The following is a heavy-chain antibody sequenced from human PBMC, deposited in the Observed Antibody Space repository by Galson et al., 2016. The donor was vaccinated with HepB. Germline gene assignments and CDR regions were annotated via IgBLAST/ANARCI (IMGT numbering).Heavy chain of an antibody. CDR3: ARRGGGSWGDVDS. D-gene: IGHD6-13*01. CDR2: ITGGGTAT. V-gene: IGHV3-23*01. J-gene: IGHJ4*02. Sequence: CAASGFAFSNHAMAWVRQVPGKGLEWVAAITGGGTATDYAASVRGRFTISKDNSRNTVHLQVTRPRVEDTAFYYCARRGGGSWGDVDSWGQGVLVTVSS. CDR1: GFAFSNHA.